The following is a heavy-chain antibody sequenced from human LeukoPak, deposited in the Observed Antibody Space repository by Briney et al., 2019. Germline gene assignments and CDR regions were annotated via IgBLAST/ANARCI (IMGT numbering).Heavy chain of an antibody. J-gene: IGHJ4*02. CDR2: INSDGRST. CDR3: ARSSGWYDY. Sequence: GVLRLSCAASGFPFTTYWMHWVRHAPGKGLVWVSGINSDGRSTTYADSVKGGFTISRYNAKNTLYLQMNSLRAEDTAVYYCARSSGWYDYWGQGTLVTVSS. D-gene: IGHD6-19*01. CDR1: GFPFTTYW. V-gene: IGHV3-74*01.